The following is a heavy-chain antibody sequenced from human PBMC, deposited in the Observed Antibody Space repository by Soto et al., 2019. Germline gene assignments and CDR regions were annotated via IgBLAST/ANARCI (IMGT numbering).Heavy chain of an antibody. CDR1: GGSISSYY. Sequence: SETLSLTCTVSGGSISSYYWSWIRQPPGKGLEWIGYIYYSGSTNYNPFLKSRVTISVDTSKNQFSLKLSSVTAADTAVYYCARVSAGYWYFDLWGRGTLVTVS. CDR2: IYYSGST. J-gene: IGHJ2*01. CDR3: ARVSAGYWYFDL. D-gene: IGHD6-19*01. V-gene: IGHV4-59*01.